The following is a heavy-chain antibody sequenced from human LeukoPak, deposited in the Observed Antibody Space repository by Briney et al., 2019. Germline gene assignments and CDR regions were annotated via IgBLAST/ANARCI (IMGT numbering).Heavy chain of an antibody. CDR3: AKDRGAVAVPNDGY. CDR2: INSDGSST. Sequence: PGGSLRLSCAASGFTFSSYWMHWVRQAPGKGLVWVSRINSDGSSTSYADSVKGRFTISRDNAKNTLYLQMNSLRAEDTAVYYCAKDRGAVAVPNDGYWGQGTLVTVSS. D-gene: IGHD6-19*01. V-gene: IGHV3-74*01. CDR1: GFTFSSYW. J-gene: IGHJ4*02.